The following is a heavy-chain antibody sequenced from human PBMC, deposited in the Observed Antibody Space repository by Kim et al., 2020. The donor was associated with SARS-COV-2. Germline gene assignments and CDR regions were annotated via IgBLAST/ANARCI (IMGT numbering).Heavy chain of an antibody. CDR3: TKDGGE. CDR2: ITHTADRT. J-gene: IGHJ4*02. D-gene: IGHD6-25*01. Sequence: GGSLRLSCVASGFTFSTYAMYWVRQAPGKGLEWVSGITHTADRTFYADSVKGRFTISRDYSKNTLYLQMDSLRADDTAIYYCTKDGGEGGQGDHVNVPS. CDR1: GFTFSTYA. V-gene: IGHV3-23*01.